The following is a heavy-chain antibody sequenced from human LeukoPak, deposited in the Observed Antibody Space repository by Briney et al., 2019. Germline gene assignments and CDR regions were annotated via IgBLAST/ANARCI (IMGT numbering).Heavy chain of an antibody. J-gene: IGHJ4*02. CDR3: ARDKSAYDSSGYV. CDR2: IGTSGSTK. D-gene: IGHD3-22*01. V-gene: IGHV3-48*03. Sequence: GGSLRLSCAASGFTFSTYEMNWVRQAPGKGLEWVSYIGTSGSTKYYADSVKGRFTISRDNAKNSLYLQMNSLRADDTAVYYCARDKSAYDSSGYVWGQGTLVTVSS. CDR1: GFTFSTYE.